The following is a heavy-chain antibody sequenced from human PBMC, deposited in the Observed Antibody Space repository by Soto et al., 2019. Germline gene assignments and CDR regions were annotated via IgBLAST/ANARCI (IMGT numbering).Heavy chain of an antibody. V-gene: IGHV3-53*01. D-gene: IGHD4-17*01. CDR3: ARESLITGDYGEGPVYYYYGMDV. Sequence: GGSLRLSCAASGFTVSSNYMSWVRQAPGKGLEWVSVIYSGGSTYYADSVKGRFTISRDNSKNTLYLQMNSLRAEDTAVYYCARESLITGDYGEGPVYYYYGMDVWGQGTTVTVSS. CDR2: IYSGGST. J-gene: IGHJ6*02. CDR1: GFTVSSNY.